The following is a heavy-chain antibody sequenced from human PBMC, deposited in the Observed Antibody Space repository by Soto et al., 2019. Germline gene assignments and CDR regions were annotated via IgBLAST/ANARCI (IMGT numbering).Heavy chain of an antibody. V-gene: IGHV4-34*01. J-gene: IGHJ4*02. CDR2: MNHSGST. CDR1: GGSFSGYY. CDR3: ARTGSNDFWSGYSNALYYFDY. D-gene: IGHD3-3*01. Sequence: QVQLQQWGAGLLKPSETLSLTCAVYGGSFSGYYWSWIRQPPGKGLEWIGEMNHSGSTNYNPSLKGRVTISVDTSKNQFSLKLSSVTAADTAVYYCARTGSNDFWSGYSNALYYFDYWGQGTLVTVSS.